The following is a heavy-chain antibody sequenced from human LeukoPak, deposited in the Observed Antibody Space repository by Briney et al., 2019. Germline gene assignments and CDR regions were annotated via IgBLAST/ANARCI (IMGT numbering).Heavy chain of an antibody. CDR3: AKRGPGSPQSGKYYFDY. D-gene: IGHD3-10*01. J-gene: IGHJ4*02. CDR1: GFPVSINS. V-gene: IGHV3-23*01. CDR2: ISGSAATT. Sequence: GGSLRLSCTVSGFPVSINSMTWVRQAPGKGLEWVSAISGSAATTFYADSVKGRFTISRDNSKNTLYLQMNSLRAEDTAVYYCAKRGPGSPQSGKYYFDYWGQGTLVTVSS.